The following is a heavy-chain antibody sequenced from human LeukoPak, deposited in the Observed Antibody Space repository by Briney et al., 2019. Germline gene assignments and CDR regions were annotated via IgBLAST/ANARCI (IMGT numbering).Heavy chain of an antibody. D-gene: IGHD6-19*01. J-gene: IGHJ4*02. CDR3: AKDMGSSGFDY. V-gene: IGHV3-21*01. Sequence: GSLRLSCAASGFTFSSYTMNWVRQAPGKGLEWVSSITSSSSYIYYADSVKGRFTISRDNAKKSLYLQMNSLRAEDTAVYYCAKDMGSSGFDYWGQGTLVTVSS. CDR2: ITSSSSYI. CDR1: GFTFSSYT.